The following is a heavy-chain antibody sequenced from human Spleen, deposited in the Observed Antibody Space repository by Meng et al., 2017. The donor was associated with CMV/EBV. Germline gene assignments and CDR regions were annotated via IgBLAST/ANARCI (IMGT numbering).Heavy chain of an antibody. Sequence: GGSLRLSCAASGFTFSSYAMSWVRQAPGKGLEWVSVISGSGGSTYYADSVKGRFTISRDDSKNTLYLQMNSLRAEDTAVYYCATALNPYCSSTSCPPDYWGQGTLVTVSS. CDR1: GFTFSSYA. J-gene: IGHJ4*02. D-gene: IGHD2-2*01. V-gene: IGHV3-23*01. CDR3: ATALNPYCSSTSCPPDY. CDR2: ISGSGGST.